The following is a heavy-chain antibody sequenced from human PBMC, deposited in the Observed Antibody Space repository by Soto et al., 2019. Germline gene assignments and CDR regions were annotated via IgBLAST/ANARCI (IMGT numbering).Heavy chain of an antibody. J-gene: IGHJ4*02. Sequence: GGSLRLSCAASGFTFSSYAMSWVRQVPGKGLVWVSGVNNGGGGTSYADSVKGRFTMSRDNAKNTVYLQMNSLRVDDTAVYYCGSVFEHWGQGIMVTVSS. CDR2: VNNGGGGT. CDR3: GSVFEH. D-gene: IGHD3-10*01. CDR1: GFTFSSYA. V-gene: IGHV3-74*01.